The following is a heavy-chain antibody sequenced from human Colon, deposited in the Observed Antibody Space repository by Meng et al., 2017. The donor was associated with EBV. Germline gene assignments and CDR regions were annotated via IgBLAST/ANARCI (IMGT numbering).Heavy chain of an antibody. CDR2: VFYLGNT. Sequence: QTQALGPGQETPSETLSPSCTVSGDSISQSSNYGARLRQPPGEGLEWIWRVFYLGNTYYKPSFKSRLTISIDTSKNQISLRLRSVTAADTAVYYCARRFEGDSPDKWGQGTLVTVSS. D-gene: IGHD2-21*01. V-gene: IGHV4-39*07. CDR3: ARRFEGDSPDK. CDR1: GDSISQSSNY. J-gene: IGHJ1*01.